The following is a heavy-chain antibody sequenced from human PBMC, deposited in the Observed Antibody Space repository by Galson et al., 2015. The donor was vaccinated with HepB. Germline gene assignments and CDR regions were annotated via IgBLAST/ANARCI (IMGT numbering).Heavy chain of an antibody. CDR1: GFTFSSYA. Sequence: SLRLSCAASGFTFSSYAMSWVRQAPGKGLEWVSAISGSGGSTYYADSVKGRFTISRDNSKNTLYLQMNSLRAEDTAVYYCAKFRPYYYDSSGRNYGMDVWGQGTTVTVSS. CDR3: AKFRPYYYDSSGRNYGMDV. V-gene: IGHV3-23*01. CDR2: ISGSGGST. D-gene: IGHD3-22*01. J-gene: IGHJ6*02.